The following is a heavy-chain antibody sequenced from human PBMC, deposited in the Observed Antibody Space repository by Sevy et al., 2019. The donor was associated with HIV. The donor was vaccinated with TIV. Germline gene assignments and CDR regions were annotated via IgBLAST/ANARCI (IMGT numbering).Heavy chain of an antibody. V-gene: IGHV3-48*03. CDR3: ARDLPPSATTVPHFDY. CDR2: ISNIVITI. CDR1: GFTFSSYE. J-gene: IGHJ4*02. Sequence: GGSLRLSCTASGFTFSSYEMNWVRQAPGKGLEWVSYISNIVITIHYSNSVKGRFTMSRDNAKNSLYLQMNSLRAEDTAVYYCARDLPPSATTVPHFDYWGRGTLVTVSS. D-gene: IGHD4-17*01.